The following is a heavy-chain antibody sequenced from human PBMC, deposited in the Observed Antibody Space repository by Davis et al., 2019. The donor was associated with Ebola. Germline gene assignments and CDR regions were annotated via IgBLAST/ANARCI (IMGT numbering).Heavy chain of an antibody. CDR3: ARDGGEYYYYGMDV. CDR2: IYSGGST. D-gene: IGHD3-16*01. CDR1: GFTVSSNY. Sequence: PGGSLRLSCAASGFTVSSNYMSWVRQAPGKGLEWVSVIYSGGSTYYADSVKGRFTISRDNSKNTLYLQMNSLRAEDTAVYYCARDGGEYYYYGMDVWGQGTTVTVSS. V-gene: IGHV3-66*01. J-gene: IGHJ6*02.